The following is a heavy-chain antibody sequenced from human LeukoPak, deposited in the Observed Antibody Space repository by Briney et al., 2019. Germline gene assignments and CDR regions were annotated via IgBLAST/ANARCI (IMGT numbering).Heavy chain of an antibody. D-gene: IGHD5-24*01. CDR1: GYTFTRHY. V-gene: IGHV1-46*01. Sequence: ASVKVSCKSSGYTFTRHYMHWVRQAPGQGLEWMGLINPSGNIAWSAQKFQGRVTMTRDMSTTTDYMELSSLRSEDTAVYYCARDNSLEDMAWWFDPWGQGTLVIVSS. J-gene: IGHJ5*02. CDR3: ARDNSLEDMAWWFDP. CDR2: INPSGNIA.